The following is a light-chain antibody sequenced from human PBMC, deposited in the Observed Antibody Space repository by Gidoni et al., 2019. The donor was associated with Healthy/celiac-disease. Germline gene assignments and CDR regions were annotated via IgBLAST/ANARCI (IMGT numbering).Light chain of an antibody. J-gene: IGKJ4*01. CDR1: HSVSSSY. V-gene: IGKV3-20*01. Sequence: DIVLTQSPGTLSLSPGERATLSCRASHSVSSSYLAWYQQKPGQAPRLLIYGASSRATGIPDRLSGSGSGTDFTLTISRLEPEDFAVYYCQQYGSSPRLXXXGGTKVEIK. CDR3: QQYGSSPRLX. CDR2: GAS.